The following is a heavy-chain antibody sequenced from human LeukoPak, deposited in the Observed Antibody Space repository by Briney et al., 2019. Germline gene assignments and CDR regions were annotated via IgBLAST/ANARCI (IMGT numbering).Heavy chain of an antibody. V-gene: IGHV4-39*01. CDR2: IYYSGST. CDR1: GGSISSSSYY. Sequence: SETLSLTCTVSGGSISSSSYYWGWIRQPPGKGLEWIGSIYYSGSTYYNPSLKSRVTMSVDTSKNQFSLKLSSVTAADTAVYYCARPKYSSGWLVDYWGQGTLVTVTS. D-gene: IGHD6-19*01. CDR3: ARPKYSSGWLVDY. J-gene: IGHJ4*02.